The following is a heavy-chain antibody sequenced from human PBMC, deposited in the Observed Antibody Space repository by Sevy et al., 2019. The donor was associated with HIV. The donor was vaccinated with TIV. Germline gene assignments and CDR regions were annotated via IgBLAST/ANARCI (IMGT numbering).Heavy chain of an antibody. Sequence: GGSLRLSCAASGFTFSSYRMTWVRQAPGKGLEWVSCISSTSYYINYADSVKGRFTISRDNPKNLLYLQMDSLRAEDTAVYYCARAVLEISAWRSDYWGQGTLVTVSS. J-gene: IGHJ4*02. V-gene: IGHV3-21*01. CDR3: ARAVLEISAWRSDY. CDR2: ISSTSYYI. CDR1: GFTFSSYR. D-gene: IGHD1-1*01.